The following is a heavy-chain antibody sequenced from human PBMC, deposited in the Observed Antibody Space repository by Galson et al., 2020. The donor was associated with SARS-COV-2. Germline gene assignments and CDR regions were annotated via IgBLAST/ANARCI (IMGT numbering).Heavy chain of an antibody. V-gene: IGHV3-30*18. CDR1: EFSFSHYD. CDR2: ISSDGINT. D-gene: IGHD1-26*01. J-gene: IGHJ6*04. CDR3: VKEGSASPDV. Sequence: GGPLRLSCVASEFSFSHYDIHWVRKAPGRGLEWVALISSDGINTYYADSVLKGRFSISRDTFKKTVYLEMNSLGPEDTAVYYCVKEGSASPDVWGKGTTVTISS.